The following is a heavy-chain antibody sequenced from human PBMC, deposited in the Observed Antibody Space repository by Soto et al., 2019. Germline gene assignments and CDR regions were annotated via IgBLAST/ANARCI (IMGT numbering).Heavy chain of an antibody. Sequence: QVQLVESGGGVVQPGRSLRLSCAASGFSFSSYAMHWVRQAPGKGLEWMSFISYDGSNKYYADSVKGRFTISRDNSKNTVFLQMNSLRPEDTAVYYCASLPSLLTYGRDGMDVWGQGTTVTVSS. D-gene: IGHD1-26*01. CDR2: ISYDGSNK. J-gene: IGHJ6*02. CDR1: GFSFSSYA. CDR3: ASLPSLLTYGRDGMDV. V-gene: IGHV3-30-3*01.